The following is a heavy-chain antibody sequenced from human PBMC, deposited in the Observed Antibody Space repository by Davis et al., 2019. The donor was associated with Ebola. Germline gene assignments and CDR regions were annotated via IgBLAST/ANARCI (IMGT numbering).Heavy chain of an antibody. CDR3: ARAQFPTTSDH. Sequence: SVKVSCKTSGGTFTNYAVNWVRQAPGQGLEWMGRIIPVVDTKDYAQKFQGRVTITRDTSASTAYMEVGSLKSDDTAVYYCARAQFPTTSDHWGQGTLVTVSS. D-gene: IGHD1-1*01. J-gene: IGHJ4*02. CDR2: IIPVVDTK. CDR1: GGTFTNYA. V-gene: IGHV1-69*04.